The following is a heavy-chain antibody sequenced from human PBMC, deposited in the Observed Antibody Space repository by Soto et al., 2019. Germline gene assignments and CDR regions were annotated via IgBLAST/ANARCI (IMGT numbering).Heavy chain of an antibody. V-gene: IGHV3-9*01. CDR3: AKDVGGGNLQRDAFDI. CDR1: GFTFDDYA. CDR2: ISWNSGSI. Sequence: EVQLVESGGGLVQPGRSLRLSCAASGFTFDDYAMHWVRQAPGKGLEWVSGISWNSGSIGYADSVKGRFTISRDNAKNSLYLQMNSLRAEDTALYYRAKDVGGGNLQRDAFDIWGQGTMVTVSS. J-gene: IGHJ3*02. D-gene: IGHD2-21*02.